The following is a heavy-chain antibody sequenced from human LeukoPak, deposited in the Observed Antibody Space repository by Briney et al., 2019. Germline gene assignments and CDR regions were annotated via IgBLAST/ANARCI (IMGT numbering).Heavy chain of an antibody. CDR3: ARGSGVHY. D-gene: IGHD3-10*01. J-gene: IGHJ4*02. CDR2: ISKSSTYI. V-gene: IGHV3-21*06. CDR1: GFTFRTYS. Sequence: PGGSLRLSCEASGFTFRTYSMNWVRQAPGKGLEWVSSISKSSTYIYYADSVRGRFTISRDNVNNTLYLQTNSLGVEDTAVYYCARGSGVHYWGQGTLVIVSS.